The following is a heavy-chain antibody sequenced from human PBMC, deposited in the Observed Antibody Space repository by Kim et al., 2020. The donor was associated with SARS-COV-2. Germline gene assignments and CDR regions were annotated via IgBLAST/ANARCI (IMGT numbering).Heavy chain of an antibody. D-gene: IGHD5-18*01. V-gene: IGHV3-30-3*01. CDR2: ISYDGSNK. Sequence: GGSLRLSCAASGFTFSSYAMHWVRQAPGKGLEWVAVISYDGSNKYYADSVKGRFTISRDNSKNTLYLQMNSLRAEDTAVYYCARGVGIQLWLDWFDPWG. CDR1: GFTFSSYA. CDR3: ARGVGIQLWLDWFDP. J-gene: IGHJ5*02.